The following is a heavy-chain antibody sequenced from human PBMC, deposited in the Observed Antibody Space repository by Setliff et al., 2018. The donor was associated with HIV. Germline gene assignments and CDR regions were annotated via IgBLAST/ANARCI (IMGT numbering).Heavy chain of an antibody. D-gene: IGHD3-22*01. V-gene: IGHV4-34*01. CDR3: ASRVYYYDSNNFLREEGFDP. Sequence: SETLSLTCAVYGGSFSGYYWSWIRQSPGKGLEWIGEINDSGDTNYNPSLKSRVTISVVTSRNQFSLRLTSVTAADTGVYYCASRVYYYDSNNFLREEGFDPWGQGTLVTVSS. CDR1: GGSFSGYY. J-gene: IGHJ5*02. CDR2: INDSGDT.